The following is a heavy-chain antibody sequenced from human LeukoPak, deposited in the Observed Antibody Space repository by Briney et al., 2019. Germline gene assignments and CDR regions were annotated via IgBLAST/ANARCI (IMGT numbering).Heavy chain of an antibody. Sequence: GESLKISCKGSGYNFGSLWIAWVRQMPGKGLEWMGIIYPGDSDTRYSPFFQGQVTISADKSISTAYLQWSSLKASDTAMYFCARHPKMSSSNYYFDYWGQGTLVTVSS. V-gene: IGHV5-51*01. CDR3: ARHPKMSSSNYYFDY. CDR2: IYPGDSDT. D-gene: IGHD4/OR15-4a*01. J-gene: IGHJ4*02. CDR1: GYNFGSLW.